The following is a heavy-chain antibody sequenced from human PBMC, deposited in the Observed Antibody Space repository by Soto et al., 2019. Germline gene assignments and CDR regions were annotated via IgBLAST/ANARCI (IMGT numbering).Heavy chain of an antibody. CDR3: AREGTTVTSPSSFSYMDV. J-gene: IGHJ6*03. Sequence: APAKVCCKASGDSLTSCGISWVRQAPGQGLEWMGWISAYNGNTNYAQKLQGRVTMTTDTSTSTAYMELRSLRSDDTAVYYCAREGTTVTSPSSFSYMDVRGNGTTVTVSS. D-gene: IGHD4-17*01. CDR1: GDSLTSCG. CDR2: ISAYNGNT. V-gene: IGHV1-18*01.